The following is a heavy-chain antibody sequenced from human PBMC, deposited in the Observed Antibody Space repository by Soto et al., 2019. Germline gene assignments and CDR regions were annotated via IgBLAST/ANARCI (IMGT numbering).Heavy chain of an antibody. Sequence: GGSLRLSCAASGFTFSHYVLSWVRQATGGGLEWVSSISGSGSSVYLADSVRGRFAMSRDLSTNTVSLQMNSLTVEDTAIYYCAKVRASYLSASYFYYGLEVWGQGTTVTVSS. V-gene: IGHV3-23*01. D-gene: IGHD2-21*01. J-gene: IGHJ6*02. CDR3: AKVRASYLSASYFYYGLEV. CDR2: ISGSGSSV. CDR1: GFTFSHYV.